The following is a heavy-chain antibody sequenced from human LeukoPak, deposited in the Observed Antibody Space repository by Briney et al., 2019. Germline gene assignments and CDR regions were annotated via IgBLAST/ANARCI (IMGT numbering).Heavy chain of an antibody. D-gene: IGHD2-2*01. CDR3: AREPAPIVVVPAASRYYYYYYGMDV. J-gene: IGHJ6*04. Sequence: GGSLRLSCAASGFTFSSYAMHWVRQAPGKGLEWVAVISYDGSNKYYADSVKGRFTISRDNSKNTLYLQMNSLGAVDTAVYYCAREPAPIVVVPAASRYYYYYYGMDVWGKGTTVTVSS. V-gene: IGHV3-30*04. CDR2: ISYDGSNK. CDR1: GFTFSSYA.